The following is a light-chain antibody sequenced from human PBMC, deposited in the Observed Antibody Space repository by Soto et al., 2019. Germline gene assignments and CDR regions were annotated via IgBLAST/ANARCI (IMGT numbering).Light chain of an antibody. CDR1: QSVSTS. J-gene: IGKJ5*01. V-gene: IGKV3-15*01. Sequence: EIVMTQSPATLSVSPGDTVTLSCRASQSVSTSFAWYQQKPGQAPRLLISGASTRATGIPARFSGSGSGTEFTLTISTLQSEDFAVYYCQHYNNWPPVTFGQGTRLEIK. CDR2: GAS. CDR3: QHYNNWPPVT.